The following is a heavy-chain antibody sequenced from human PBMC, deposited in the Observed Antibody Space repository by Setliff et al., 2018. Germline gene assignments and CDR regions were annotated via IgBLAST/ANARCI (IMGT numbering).Heavy chain of an antibody. J-gene: IGHJ3*02. CDR1: GGPISSSGYY. Sequence: SETLSLTCTVSGGPISSSGYYWSWIRQHPGKGLEWIGYIYHSGSTYYNPSLKSRVTISVDTSKNQFSLKLSSVTAADTAVYYCARDPLTTNRRRAFDIWGQGTMVTVSS. V-gene: IGHV4-31*03. D-gene: IGHD4-17*01. CDR3: ARDPLTTNRRRAFDI. CDR2: IYHSGST.